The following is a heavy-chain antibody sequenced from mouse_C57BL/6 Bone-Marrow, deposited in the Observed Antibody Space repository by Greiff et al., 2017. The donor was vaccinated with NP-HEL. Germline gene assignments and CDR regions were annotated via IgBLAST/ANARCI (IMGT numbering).Heavy chain of an antibody. CDR1: GYTFTDYY. D-gene: IGHD1-1*01. Sequence: EVQLQQSGPEPVKPGASVKISCKASGYTFTDYYMNWVKQSHGKSLEWIGDINPNNGGTSYNQKFKGKATLTVDKSSSTAYMELRSLTSEDSAVYYCARNTTVVNFDYWGQGTTLTVSS. J-gene: IGHJ2*01. V-gene: IGHV1-26*01. CDR2: INPNNGGT. CDR3: ARNTTVVNFDY.